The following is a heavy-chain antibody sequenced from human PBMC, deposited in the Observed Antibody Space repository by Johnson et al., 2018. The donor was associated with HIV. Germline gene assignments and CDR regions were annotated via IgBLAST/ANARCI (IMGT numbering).Heavy chain of an antibody. CDR3: ARDPRLGELKIDRRGYAFDI. CDR2: ISYDGSNK. J-gene: IGHJ3*02. V-gene: IGHV3-30-3*01. CDR1: GFTVSSNY. Sequence: QVQLVESGGGLVQPGGSLRLSCAASGFTVSSNYKSWVRQAPGKGLEWVAVISYDGSNKYYADYVKGRFTISRDNSKNTLYLQMNSLRAEDTAVYYCARDPRLGELKIDRRGYAFDIWGQGTMVTVSS. D-gene: IGHD3-16*01.